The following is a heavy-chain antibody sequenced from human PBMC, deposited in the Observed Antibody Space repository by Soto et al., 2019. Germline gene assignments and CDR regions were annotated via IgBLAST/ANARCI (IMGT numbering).Heavy chain of an antibody. CDR3: ARERAAAGTDY. CDR1: GYTFTSYD. J-gene: IGHJ4*02. V-gene: IGHV1-8*01. D-gene: IGHD6-13*01. CDR2: MNPNSGNT. Sequence: QVQLVQSGAEVKKPGASVKVSCKASGYTFTSYDINWVRQATGQGLEWMGWMNPNSGNTGYAQKFQGRVTMTRNTSISTAYMELSSQRSEHPAVYYCARERAAAGTDYWGQGTLVPVSS.